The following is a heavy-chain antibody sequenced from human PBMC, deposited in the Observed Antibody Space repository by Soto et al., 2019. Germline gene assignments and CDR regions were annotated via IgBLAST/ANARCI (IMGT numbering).Heavy chain of an antibody. J-gene: IGHJ6*02. D-gene: IGHD2-2*01. CDR3: ARGIPYCSSTSCYGPEYYYYGMDV. CDR1: GYTFTSYG. CDR2: INPNSGGT. Sequence: ASVKVSCKASGYTFTSYGISWVRQAPGQGLEWMGWINPNSGGTNYAQKFQGWVTMTRDTSISTAYMELSRLRSDDTAVYYCARGIPYCSSTSCYGPEYYYYGMDVWGQGTTVTVSS. V-gene: IGHV1-2*04.